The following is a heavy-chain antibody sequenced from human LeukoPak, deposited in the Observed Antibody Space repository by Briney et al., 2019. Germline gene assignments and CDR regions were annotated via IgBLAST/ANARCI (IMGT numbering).Heavy chain of an antibody. CDR3: ARGVRYNWNPNRMDV. CDR1: GGSISSSSYY. CDR2: IYYSGST. V-gene: IGHV4-39*07. D-gene: IGHD1-20*01. J-gene: IGHJ6*04. Sequence: SETLSLTCTVSGGSISSSSYYWGWIRQPPGKGLEWIGSIYYSGSTYYNPSLKSRVTISVDTSKNQFSLKLSSVTAADTAVYYCARGVRYNWNPNRMDVWGKGTTVTVSS.